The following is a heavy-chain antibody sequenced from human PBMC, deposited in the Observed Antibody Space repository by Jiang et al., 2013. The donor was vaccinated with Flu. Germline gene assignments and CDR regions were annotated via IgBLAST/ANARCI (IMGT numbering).Heavy chain of an antibody. CDR3: AGLHSGSYSV. D-gene: IGHD1-26*01. V-gene: IGHV4-34*01. J-gene: IGHJ4*02. CDR2: NERGTT. Sequence: NERGTTDYNPSLKSRVTISEDTSRKQFSLTLTSVTAADTAVYYCAGLHSGSYSVWGQGSLITVSS.